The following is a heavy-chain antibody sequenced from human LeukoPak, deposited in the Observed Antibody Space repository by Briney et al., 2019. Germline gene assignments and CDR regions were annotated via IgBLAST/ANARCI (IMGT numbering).Heavy chain of an antibody. D-gene: IGHD3-10*01. CDR2: IYYSGST. J-gene: IGHJ4*02. Sequence: SETLSLTCTVSGGSISSGDYYWSWIRQPPGKGLEWIGYIYYSGSTYYNPSLKSRVTISVDTSKNQFSLKLSSVAAADTAVYYCARSGWYGSGSHDYWGQGTLVTVSS. CDR1: GGSISSGDYY. CDR3: ARSGWYGSGSHDY. V-gene: IGHV4-30-4*01.